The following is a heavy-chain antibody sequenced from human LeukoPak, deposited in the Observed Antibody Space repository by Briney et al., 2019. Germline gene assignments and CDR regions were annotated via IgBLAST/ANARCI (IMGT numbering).Heavy chain of an antibody. Sequence: VASVKISCKASGYTFTGYYMHWVRQAPGQGLEWMGTINPSGGSTSYAQKFQGRVTMTRDTSTSTVYMELSSLRSEDTAVYYCARASTTYSSSWSFDPWGQGTLVTVSS. J-gene: IGHJ5*02. CDR3: ARASTTYSSSWSFDP. D-gene: IGHD6-13*01. V-gene: IGHV1-46*01. CDR1: GYTFTGYY. CDR2: INPSGGST.